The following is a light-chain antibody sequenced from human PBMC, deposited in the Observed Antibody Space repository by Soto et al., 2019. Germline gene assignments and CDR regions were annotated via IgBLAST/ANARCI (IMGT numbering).Light chain of an antibody. Sequence: EIVLTQSPATLSVSPGQRATLSCSASQSISRNLAWYQQKPGQAPRLLISDASTRATGIPARFSGSGSGTEFTITISSLQSEDFALYYCHQYNHWPPGTFGQGTTVDIK. CDR3: HQYNHWPPGT. V-gene: IGKV3-15*01. J-gene: IGKJ2*01. CDR1: QSISRN. CDR2: DAS.